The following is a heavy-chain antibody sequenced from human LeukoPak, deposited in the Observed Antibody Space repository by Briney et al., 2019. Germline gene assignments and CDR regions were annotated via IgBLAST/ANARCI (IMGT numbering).Heavy chain of an antibody. D-gene: IGHD6-19*01. CDR3: ASTSGIAVAGLDY. J-gene: IGHJ4*02. CDR1: GYSFTSYW. CDR2: IYPGDSDT. V-gene: IGHV5-51*01. Sequence: GESLKISCKGSGYSFTSYWIGWVRPMPGKGLEWMGIIYPGDSDTRYSPSFQGQVTISADKSISTAYLQWSSLKASDTAMYYCASTSGIAVAGLDYWGQGTLVTVSS.